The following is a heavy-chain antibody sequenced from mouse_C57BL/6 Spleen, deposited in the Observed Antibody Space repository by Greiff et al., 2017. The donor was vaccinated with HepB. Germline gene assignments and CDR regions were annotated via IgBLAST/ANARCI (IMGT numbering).Heavy chain of an antibody. V-gene: IGHV1-15*01. CDR2: IDPETGGT. J-gene: IGHJ2*01. CDR1: GYTFTDYE. Sequence: QVQLQQSGAELVRPGASVTLSCKASGYTFTDYEMHWVKQTPVHGLEWIGAIDPETGGTAYNQKFKGKAILTADKSSSTAYMELRSLTSEDSAVYYCTRSGGSGYGYFDYWGQGTTLTVSS. D-gene: IGHD3-2*02. CDR3: TRSGGSGYGYFDY.